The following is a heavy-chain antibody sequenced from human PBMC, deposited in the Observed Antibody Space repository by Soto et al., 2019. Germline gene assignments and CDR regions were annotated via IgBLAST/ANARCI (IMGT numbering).Heavy chain of an antibody. CDR2: ISSSSSTI. CDR3: AREQLVPKYDAFDI. D-gene: IGHD6-6*01. V-gene: IGHV3-48*01. CDR1: GFTFSSYS. Sequence: EVQLVESGGGLVQPGGSLRLSCAASGFTFSSYSMNWVRQAPGQGLEWVSYISSSSSTIYYADSVKGRFTISRDIAKNSRYLQMNSLRAEDTAVYYCAREQLVPKYDAFDIWCQGTMVTVSS. J-gene: IGHJ3*02.